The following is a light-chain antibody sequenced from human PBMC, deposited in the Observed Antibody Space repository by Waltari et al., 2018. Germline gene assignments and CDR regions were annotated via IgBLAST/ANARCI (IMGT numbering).Light chain of an antibody. J-gene: IGLJ3*02. CDR2: SNN. CDR1: SSNIGSNG. V-gene: IGLV1-44*01. Sequence: QSVLTQPPSASGTPGQRVTTSCSGSSSNIGSNGGDWYQQPPGTAPKLLIYSNNQRPSGVPDRFSGSKSGISASLAISGLQSDDEADYYCAVWDDSLNGWVFGGGTKLTVL. CDR3: AVWDDSLNGWV.